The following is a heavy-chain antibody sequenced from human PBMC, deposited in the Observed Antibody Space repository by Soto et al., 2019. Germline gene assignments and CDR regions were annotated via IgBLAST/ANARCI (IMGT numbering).Heavy chain of an antibody. CDR1: GLTFSSYG. V-gene: IGHV3-30*18. J-gene: IGHJ3*02. Sequence: GGSLRLSCAASGLTFSSYGMHWVRQAPGKGLEWVAVISYDGSNKYYADTVKGRFTISRDNSKNTLYLQMNSLRAEDTAVYYCAKDSTKHCSGGSCPDDAFDIWGQGTMVTVSS. D-gene: IGHD2-15*01. CDR3: AKDSTKHCSGGSCPDDAFDI. CDR2: ISYDGSNK.